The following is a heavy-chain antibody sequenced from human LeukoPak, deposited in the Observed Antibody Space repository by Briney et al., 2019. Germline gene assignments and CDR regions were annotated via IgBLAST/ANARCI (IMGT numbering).Heavy chain of an antibody. CDR1: GGSLSSSSYY. CDR3: ARDSLPRDY. CDR2: IYYSGST. Sequence: SETLSLTCAVSGGSLSSSSYYWGWIRQPPGKGLEWIGSIYYSGSTYYNPSLKSRVTISVDTSKNQFSLKLSSVTAADTAVYYCARDSLPRDYWGQGPLVTVSS. J-gene: IGHJ4*02. V-gene: IGHV4-39*07.